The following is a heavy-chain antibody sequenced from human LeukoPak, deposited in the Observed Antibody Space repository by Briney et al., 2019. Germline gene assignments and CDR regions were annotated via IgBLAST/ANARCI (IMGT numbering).Heavy chain of an antibody. V-gene: IGHV1-2*06. CDR2: INPNSGGT. CDR1: GYTFTGYY. D-gene: IGHD3-22*01. CDR3: AKDLNYYDSSGYYLTIDY. Sequence: ASVKVSCKASGYTFTGYYMHWVRQAPGQGLEWMGRINPNSGGTNYAQKFQGRVTMTRDTSISTAYMELSRLRSDDTAVYYCAKDLNYYDSSGYYLTIDYWGQGTLVTVSS. J-gene: IGHJ4*02.